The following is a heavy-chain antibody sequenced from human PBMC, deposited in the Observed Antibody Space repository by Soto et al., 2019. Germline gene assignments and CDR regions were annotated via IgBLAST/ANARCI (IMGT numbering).Heavy chain of an antibody. D-gene: IGHD6-6*01. CDR1: GFTFSSYG. J-gene: IGHJ4*02. CDR2: ISYDGSNK. V-gene: IGHV3-30*18. Sequence: GGSLRLACAASGFTFSSYGMHWVRQAPGKGLEWVAVISYDGSNKYYADSMKGRFTISRDNSKNTLYLQMNSLRAEDTAVYYCAKEFSIAARFFDYWGQGTLVTVSS. CDR3: AKEFSIAARFFDY.